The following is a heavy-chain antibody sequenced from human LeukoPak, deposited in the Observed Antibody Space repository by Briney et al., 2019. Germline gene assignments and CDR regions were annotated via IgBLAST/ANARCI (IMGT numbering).Heavy chain of an antibody. CDR3: ARDRYDVGVAFDF. D-gene: IGHD3-9*01. J-gene: IGHJ3*01. CDR1: GYMFAVFG. Sequence: ASVKVSCKASGYMFAVFGITWVRQAPGQGLEWMGSIRVHNGDTNYAQKFQGRLTMTTDTSATTAYMELRILKSDDTAVYYCARDRYDVGVAFDFWGQGTMVTVSS. V-gene: IGHV1-18*01. CDR2: IRVHNGDT.